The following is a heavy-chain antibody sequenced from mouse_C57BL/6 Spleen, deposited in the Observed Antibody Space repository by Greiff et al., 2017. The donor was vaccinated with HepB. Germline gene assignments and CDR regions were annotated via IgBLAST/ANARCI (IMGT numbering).Heavy chain of an antibody. V-gene: IGHV1-4*01. J-gene: IGHJ4*01. CDR1: GYTFTSYT. D-gene: IGHD1-1*01. CDR2: INPSSGYT. Sequence: QVQLKESGAELARPGASVKMSCKASGYTFTSYTMHWVHQRPGQGLEWIGYINPSSGYTKSNQKFKDNATLTADKASSTAYRHLSSLRAEDTAGYYCARERSYGSSDGYAMDYWGQGTSGTVSS. CDR3: ARERSYGSSDGYAMDY.